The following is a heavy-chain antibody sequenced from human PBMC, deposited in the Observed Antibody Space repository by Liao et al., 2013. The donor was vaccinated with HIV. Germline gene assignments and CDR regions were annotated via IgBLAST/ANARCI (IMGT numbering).Heavy chain of an antibody. CDR1: GGSISSEGYS. Sequence: QLQLQESGSGLVKPSQTLSLTCAVSGGSISSEGYSWSWIRQPPGKGLEWIGYIYQSGSTYYNPSLKSRVTISVDRSKNQFSLRLNSVTAADTAVYYCARMRTVAQYSSRGFFDIWGQGSLVTVSS. CDR2: IYQSGST. D-gene: IGHD6-13*01. CDR3: ARMRTVAQYSSRGFFDI. J-gene: IGHJ4*02. V-gene: IGHV4-30-2*01.